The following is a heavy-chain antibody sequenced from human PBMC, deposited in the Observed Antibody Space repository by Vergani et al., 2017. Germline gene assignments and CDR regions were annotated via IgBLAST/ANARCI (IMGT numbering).Heavy chain of an antibody. V-gene: IGHV3-33*01. Sequence: QVQLVESGGGVVQPGRSLRLSCAASGFTFNQYGMHWVRQAPGKGLEWVAVTWYDGNNKQYADSVKGRFTISRDNSKSTMYLQMNSLRDEDTGVYYCARDLRLLYNRFDPWGQGTLVTLSS. CDR3: ARDLRLLYNRFDP. CDR2: TWYDGNNK. J-gene: IGHJ5*02. CDR1: GFTFNQYG. D-gene: IGHD1-14*01.